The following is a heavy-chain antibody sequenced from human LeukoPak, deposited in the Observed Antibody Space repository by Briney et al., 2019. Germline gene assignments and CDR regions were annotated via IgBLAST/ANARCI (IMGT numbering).Heavy chain of an antibody. D-gene: IGHD3-22*01. CDR1: GFTFSNAW. CDR2: IKSKTDGGTT. Sequence: PGRSLRLSCAASGFTFSNAWMRWVRQAPGKGLEWVGRIKSKTDGGTTDYAAPVKGRFTISRDDTKNTLYLQMNSLTTEDTAVYYCTTVTSYDSSSFDYWGQGTLVTVSS. CDR3: TTVTSYDSSSFDY. J-gene: IGHJ4*02. V-gene: IGHV3-15*01.